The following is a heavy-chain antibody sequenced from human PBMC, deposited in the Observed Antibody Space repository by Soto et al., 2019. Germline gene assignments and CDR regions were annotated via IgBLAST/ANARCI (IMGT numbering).Heavy chain of an antibody. V-gene: IGHV1-69*06. CDR3: AKFYGGNSAHTYTIDP. CDR1: GDTFSTYT. D-gene: IGHD2-21*02. CDR2: ITPRSATS. Sequence: SVKVSCKAPGDTFSTYTITWVRQAPGQGLEWMGGITPRSATSNYAQKFQGRVTMTVDTSTTTAFMELTSLTSDDRAVYYCAKFYGGNSAHTYTIDPWGQGTLVTVSS. J-gene: IGHJ5*02.